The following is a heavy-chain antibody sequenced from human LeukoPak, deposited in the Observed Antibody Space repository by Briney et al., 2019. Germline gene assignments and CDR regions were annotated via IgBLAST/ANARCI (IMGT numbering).Heavy chain of an antibody. Sequence: ASVNDSCKASGYTFTRYRLSWVRPAPGQGLEWMGWISASNGATNYAQKFQGRVTMTTETSTSTAYMELRSLRSDDTAVYYCARVVVGATHNYFDPWGQGTLVTVSS. CDR1: GYTFTRYR. CDR3: ARVVVGATHNYFDP. CDR2: ISASNGAT. J-gene: IGHJ5*02. D-gene: IGHD2-15*01. V-gene: IGHV1-18*01.